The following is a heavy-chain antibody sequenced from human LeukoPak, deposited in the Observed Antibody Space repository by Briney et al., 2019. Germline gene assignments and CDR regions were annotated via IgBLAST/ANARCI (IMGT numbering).Heavy chain of an antibody. CDR2: IYSGGST. J-gene: IGHJ6*02. Sequence: PGGSLRLSCAASGSTVSSNYMSWVRQAPGKGLEWVSVIYSGGSTYYADSVKGRFTISRDNSKNTLYLQMNSLRAEDTAVYYCARNWLLATYYYYGMDVWGQGTTVTVSS. D-gene: IGHD3-9*01. CDR1: GSTVSSNY. CDR3: ARNWLLATYYYYGMDV. V-gene: IGHV3-66*01.